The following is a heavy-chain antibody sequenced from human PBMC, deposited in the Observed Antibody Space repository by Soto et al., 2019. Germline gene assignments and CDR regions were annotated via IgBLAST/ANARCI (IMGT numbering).Heavy chain of an antibody. V-gene: IGHV5-10-1*01. CDR3: AFLESYTGYYLHFDY. Sequence: PGESLKTSCKGPGYSFTSFWISWVRQMPGKGLEWMGRIDPSDSYTSYSPSYQGHVTISADRSISTAYLQWSSLKASDTAMYYCAFLESYTGYYLHFDYWGQGTQVTVSS. CDR2: IDPSDSYT. J-gene: IGHJ4*02. D-gene: IGHD3-9*01. CDR1: GYSFTSFW.